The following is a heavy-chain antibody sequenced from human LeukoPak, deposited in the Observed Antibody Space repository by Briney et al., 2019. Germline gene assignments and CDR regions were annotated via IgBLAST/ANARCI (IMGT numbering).Heavy chain of an antibody. CDR1: GLTFSSYA. Sequence: HPGGSLRLSCAASGLTFSSYAMHWVRQAPGKGLEWVAVISYDGSNKYYADSVKGRFTISRDNSKNTLYLQMNSLRAEDTAVYYCAKGGCSSTTCNSPPDYWGQGTLVTVSS. J-gene: IGHJ4*02. D-gene: IGHD2-2*01. CDR3: AKGGCSSTTCNSPPDY. V-gene: IGHV3-30*04. CDR2: ISYDGSNK.